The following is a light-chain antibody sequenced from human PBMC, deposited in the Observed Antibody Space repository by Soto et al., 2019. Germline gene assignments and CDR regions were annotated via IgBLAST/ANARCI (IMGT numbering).Light chain of an antibody. J-gene: IGKJ4*01. V-gene: IGKV3-11*01. CDR1: QSVSNF. Sequence: EIVLTQSPATLSLSPGERATLSCRASQSVSNFLAWYHQKPGRAPRLLIFDASNRATGIPARFSGSGSGTDFTLTISSLEPEDFAVYYCQQRSNWPPLTFGGGTKVEIK. CDR2: DAS. CDR3: QQRSNWPPLT.